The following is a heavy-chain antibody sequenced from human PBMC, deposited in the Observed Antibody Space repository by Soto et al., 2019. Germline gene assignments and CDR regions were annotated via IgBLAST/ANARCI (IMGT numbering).Heavy chain of an antibody. CDR2: INGGNGDT. V-gene: IGHV1-3*01. Sequence: QVQVVQSGAEVKKPGASVKVSCKASKYAFTSYAMHWVRQAPGQRLEWMGWINGGNGDTKYSQKFQGRVTIIRDTSASTAYMELTSLRSGDTAVYYCARGMFTYSYGTYYYHGMDVW. CDR3: ARGMFTYSYGTYYYHGMDV. CDR1: KYAFTSYA. J-gene: IGHJ6*01. D-gene: IGHD5-18*01.